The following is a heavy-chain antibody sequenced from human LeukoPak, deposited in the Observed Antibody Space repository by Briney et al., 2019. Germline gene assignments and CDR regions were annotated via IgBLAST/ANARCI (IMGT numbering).Heavy chain of an antibody. Sequence: GGSLRLSCAASGFTVSSNYMSWVRQAPGKGLEWVSVIYSGGSTYYADSVKCRFTTSRDNSKNTLYLQMNSLRAEDTAVYYCARGRSSGYFDYWGQGTLVTVSS. CDR3: ARGRSSGYFDY. D-gene: IGHD3-22*01. CDR2: IYSGGST. V-gene: IGHV3-66*01. CDR1: GFTVSSNY. J-gene: IGHJ4*02.